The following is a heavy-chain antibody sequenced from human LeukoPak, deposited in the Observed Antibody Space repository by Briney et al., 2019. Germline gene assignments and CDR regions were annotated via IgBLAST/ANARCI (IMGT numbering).Heavy chain of an antibody. V-gene: IGHV4-59*01. D-gene: IGHD4-17*01. CDR2: IYYSGST. Sequence: PSETLSLTCTVSGGSISSYYWSWIRQPPGKGLEWIGYIYYSGSTNYNPSLKSRVTISVDTSKNQFSLKLSSVTAADTAVYYCARGTVTQYYYYYGMDVWGQGTTVTVSS. CDR1: GGSISSYY. CDR3: ARGTVTQYYYYYGMDV. J-gene: IGHJ6*02.